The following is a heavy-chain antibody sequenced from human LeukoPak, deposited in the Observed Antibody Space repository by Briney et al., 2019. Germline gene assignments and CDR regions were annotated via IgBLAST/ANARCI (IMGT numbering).Heavy chain of an antibody. Sequence: PGGSLRLSCAASGFTFSSYAMSWVRQAPGKGLEWVSAISGSGGSTYYADSVKGRVTISRDNSKNTHYLQMNRLRAADPAVYYCAKALSSFDYWGQGTLVTASS. J-gene: IGHJ4*02. V-gene: IGHV3-23*01. CDR1: GFTFSSYA. CDR2: ISGSGGST. CDR3: AKALSSFDY.